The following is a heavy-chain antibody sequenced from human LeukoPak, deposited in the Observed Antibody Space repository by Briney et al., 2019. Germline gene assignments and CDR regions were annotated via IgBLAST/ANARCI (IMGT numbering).Heavy chain of an antibody. D-gene: IGHD4-17*01. V-gene: IGHV3-48*01. CDR3: ARDRGGTTVTYFVDY. Sequence: GGSLRLSCAASGVTFSSYAMNWGRQAPGKGLEGGSYISSSSSTIYYTDSVKGRFTISRENAKNSLYLQMNSLRAEDTAVYYCARDRGGTTVTYFVDYWGQGTLVTVSS. CDR2: ISSSSSTI. J-gene: IGHJ4*02. CDR1: GVTFSSYA.